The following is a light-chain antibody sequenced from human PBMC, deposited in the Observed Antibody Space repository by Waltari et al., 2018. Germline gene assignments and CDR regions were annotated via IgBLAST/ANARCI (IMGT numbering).Light chain of an antibody. CDR1: QSISHW. CDR2: KTS. J-gene: IGKJ2*03. CDR3: QQYHTFYS. V-gene: IGKV1-5*03. Sequence: DIQMTQSPSTLSASVGDTVTITCRASQSISHWLAWYQQKPGKAPKLLNYKTSILERGVPSRFSGVGSETEFALTISSLQPDDFATYHCQQYHTFYSFGQGTKLEIK.